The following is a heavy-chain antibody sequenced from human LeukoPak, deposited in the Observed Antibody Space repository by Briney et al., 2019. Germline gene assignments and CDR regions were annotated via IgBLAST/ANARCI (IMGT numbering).Heavy chain of an antibody. Sequence: GASVKVSCKASGYTFTDYYMQWVRQAPGQGLEWMGWINPNSGGAKYAQKFQGRVTMTRDTSSSTTYMELSRLRSDDTAVYSCARAEDIVATGGFDYWGQGTLVTVSS. D-gene: IGHD5-12*01. V-gene: IGHV1-2*02. CDR3: ARAEDIVATGGFDY. J-gene: IGHJ4*02. CDR2: INPNSGGA. CDR1: GYTFTDYY.